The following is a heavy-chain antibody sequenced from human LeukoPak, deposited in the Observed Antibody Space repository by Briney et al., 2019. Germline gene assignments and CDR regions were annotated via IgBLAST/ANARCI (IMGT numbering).Heavy chain of an antibody. D-gene: IGHD1-20*01. CDR1: GFTFSGSA. CDR2: IRSKANSYAT. CDR3: TRITGPYEGYYYYMDV. V-gene: IGHV3-73*01. J-gene: IGHJ6*03. Sequence: AGGSLKLSCAASGFTFSGSAMHWVRQASGKGLEWVGRIRSKANSYATAYAASVKGRFTISRDDSKNTAYLQMNSLKTEDTAVYYCTRITGPYEGYYYYMDVWGKGTTVTISS.